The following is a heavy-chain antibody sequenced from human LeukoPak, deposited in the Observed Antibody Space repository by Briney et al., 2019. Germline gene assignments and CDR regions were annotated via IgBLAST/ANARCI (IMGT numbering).Heavy chain of an antibody. Sequence: GALRLSCAASGFTFSSYAMSWVRQAPGKGLEWVSAISGSGGSTYYADSVKGRFTISRDNSKNTLYLQTNSPRAEDTAVYYCAKESCSSTSCYIFDYWGQGTLVTVSS. CDR2: ISGSGGST. V-gene: IGHV3-23*01. D-gene: IGHD2-2*02. CDR1: GFTFSSYA. J-gene: IGHJ4*02. CDR3: AKESCSSTSCYIFDY.